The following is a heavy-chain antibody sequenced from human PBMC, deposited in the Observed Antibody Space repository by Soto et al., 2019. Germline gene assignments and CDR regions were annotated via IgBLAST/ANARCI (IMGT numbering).Heavy chain of an antibody. Sequence: GGSLRVSCAAAGFTFSGYAMSWVRQAPGKGLEWVSAISGSGGSTYYADSVKGRFTISRDNSKNTLYLQMNSLRAEDTAVYYCAKGLWFGELSFDYWGQGTLVTVSS. CDR2: ISGSGGST. V-gene: IGHV3-23*01. J-gene: IGHJ4*02. D-gene: IGHD3-10*01. CDR3: AKGLWFGELSFDY. CDR1: GFTFSGYA.